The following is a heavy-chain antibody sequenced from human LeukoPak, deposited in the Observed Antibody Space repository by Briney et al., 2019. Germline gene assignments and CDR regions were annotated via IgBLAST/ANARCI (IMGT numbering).Heavy chain of an antibody. CDR2: INPNSGGT. Sequence: ASVKVSCKPSGYTFTNFRISWVRQAPGQGLEWMGWINPNSGGTNYAQKFQGRVTMTRDTSISTAYMELSRLRSDDTAVYYCARPIWFGELPPFDYWGQGTLVTVSS. CDR1: GYTFTNFR. J-gene: IGHJ4*02. V-gene: IGHV1-2*02. D-gene: IGHD3-10*01. CDR3: ARPIWFGELPPFDY.